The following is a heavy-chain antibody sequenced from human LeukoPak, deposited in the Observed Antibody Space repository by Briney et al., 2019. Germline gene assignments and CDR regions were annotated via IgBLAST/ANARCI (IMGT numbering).Heavy chain of an antibody. CDR2: ISSSSSYI. J-gene: IGHJ4*02. CDR3: ARGGQWELPYYFDY. V-gene: IGHV3-21*01. D-gene: IGHD1-26*01. Sequence: GGSLRLSCAASGFTFSSYSMNWVRQAPGKGLEWVSSISSSSSYIYYADSVEGRFTISRDNAKNSLYLQMNSLRAEDTAVYYCARGGQWELPYYFDYWGQGTLVTVSS. CDR1: GFTFSSYS.